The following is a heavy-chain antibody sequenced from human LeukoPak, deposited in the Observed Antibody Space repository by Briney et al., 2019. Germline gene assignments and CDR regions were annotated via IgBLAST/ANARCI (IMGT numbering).Heavy chain of an antibody. D-gene: IGHD3-16*02. CDR3: ARRPRFWDYVWGSYRYYFDY. CDR2: INHSGSP. Sequence: SETLSLTCAVYGGSFNGYFWSWIRQPPGKGLEWIGEINHSGSPNYNPSLKSRVTISVDTSKNQFSLKLSSVTAADTAVYYCARRPRFWDYVWGSYRYYFDYWGQGTLVTVSS. V-gene: IGHV4-34*01. J-gene: IGHJ4*02. CDR1: GGSFNGYF.